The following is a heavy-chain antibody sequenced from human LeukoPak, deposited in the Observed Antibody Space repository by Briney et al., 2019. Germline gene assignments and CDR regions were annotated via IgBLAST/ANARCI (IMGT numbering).Heavy chain of an antibody. D-gene: IGHD1/OR15-1a*01. Sequence: SETLSLTCTVSDYSITRGYYWGWVRQPPGKGLEWIASIHHRGSTSYNPSLQSRVTMSRDTSKNQFSLSLTSVTAADTAVYYCATTLIWGQGTMVTVSS. CDR2: IHHRGST. CDR1: DYSITRGYY. J-gene: IGHJ3*02. CDR3: ATTLI. V-gene: IGHV4-38-2*02.